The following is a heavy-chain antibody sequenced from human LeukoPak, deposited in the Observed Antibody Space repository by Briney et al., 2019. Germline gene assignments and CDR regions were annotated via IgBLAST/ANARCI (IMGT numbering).Heavy chain of an antibody. D-gene: IGHD3-16*01. CDR1: GFTFSSYA. J-gene: IGHJ4*02. CDR2: ISGSGGST. V-gene: IGHV3-23*01. CDR3: AKDLDDYVWGSYGY. Sequence: GGSLRLSCAASGFTFSSYAMSWVRQAPGKGLEWVSAISGSGGSTYYADSVKGRFTISRDNSKNTLYLQMNSLRAEDTAVYYCAKDLDDYVWGSYGYWGQGTLVTVSS.